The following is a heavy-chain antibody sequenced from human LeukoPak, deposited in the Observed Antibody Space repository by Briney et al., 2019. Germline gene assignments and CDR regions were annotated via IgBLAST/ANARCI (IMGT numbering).Heavy chain of an antibody. CDR1: GFTFSSYA. D-gene: IGHD5-12*01. Sequence: GGSLRLSCAASGFTFSSYAMHWVRRAPGKGLEWVAVISYDGSNKYYADSVKGRFTISRDNSKNTLYLQMNSLRAVDTAVYYCARDRGYDYFDYWGQGTLVTVSS. J-gene: IGHJ4*02. V-gene: IGHV3-30-3*01. CDR2: ISYDGSNK. CDR3: ARDRGYDYFDY.